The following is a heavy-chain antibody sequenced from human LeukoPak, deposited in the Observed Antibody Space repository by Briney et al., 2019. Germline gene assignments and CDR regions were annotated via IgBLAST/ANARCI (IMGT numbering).Heavy chain of an antibody. Sequence: PSGTLSLTCAVSGGSISSSNWWSWVRQPPGKGLEWIGEIYHSGSTNYNPSLKSRVTISVDKSKNQFSLKLSSVTAAGTAEYYCARLTTVVTLSDAFDIWGQGTMVTVSS. D-gene: IGHD4-23*01. J-gene: IGHJ3*02. CDR3: ARLTTVVTLSDAFDI. CDR1: GGSISSSNW. CDR2: IYHSGST. V-gene: IGHV4-4*02.